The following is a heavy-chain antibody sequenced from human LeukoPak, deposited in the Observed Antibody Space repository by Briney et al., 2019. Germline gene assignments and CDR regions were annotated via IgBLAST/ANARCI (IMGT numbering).Heavy chain of an antibody. CDR1: GGTFSSYA. D-gene: IGHD6-19*01. CDR3: AREEGIAVAGHNNWFDP. Sequence: ASVKVSCKASGGTFSSYAISWVRQAPGQGLEWMGRIIPILGIANYAQKFQGGVTITADKSTSTAYMELSSLRSEDTAVYYCAREEGIAVAGHNNWFDPWGQGTLVTVSS. J-gene: IGHJ5*02. V-gene: IGHV1-69*04. CDR2: IIPILGIA.